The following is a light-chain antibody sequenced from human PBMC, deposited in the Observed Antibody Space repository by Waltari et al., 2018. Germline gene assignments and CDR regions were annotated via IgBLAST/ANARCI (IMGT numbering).Light chain of an antibody. CDR3: LQYNDWPPWT. V-gene: IGKV3-15*01. CDR2: GAY. CDR1: QSVFSN. Sequence: DIVMTQSPATLSVSPGERATLSCRSSQSVFSNVAWYQQKHGQAPRLLIFGAYTRATDIPGRFSGSGSGTEFTLTISILQSEDASVYYCLQYNDWPPWTFGQGTTVEIK. J-gene: IGKJ1*01.